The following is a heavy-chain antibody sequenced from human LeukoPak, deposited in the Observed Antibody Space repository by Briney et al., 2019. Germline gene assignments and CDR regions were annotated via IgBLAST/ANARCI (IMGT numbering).Heavy chain of an antibody. V-gene: IGHV1-2*02. CDR2: INPNSGGT. CDR3: ATERDGSGWYYFDY. D-gene: IGHD6-19*01. Sequence: ASVKVSCKASGYTFTGYYMHWVRQAPGQGLEWMGWINPNSGGTNYAQKFQGRGTMTRDTAIITAYMELSRLRSDDTAVYYCATERDGSGWYYFDYWGQGTLVTVSS. CDR1: GYTFTGYY. J-gene: IGHJ4*02.